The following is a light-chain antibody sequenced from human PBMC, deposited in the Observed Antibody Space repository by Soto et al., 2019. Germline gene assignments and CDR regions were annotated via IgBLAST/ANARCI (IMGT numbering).Light chain of an antibody. V-gene: IGLV2-14*01. CDR2: EVS. J-gene: IGLJ3*02. CDR3: CSFTSRSTWL. Sequence: QSALTQPASVSGSPGQSVTISCTGTGTDVGGYNYVSWYQHHPGKAPKLMIYEVSNRPTGVSNRFSGSKSGNTASLSISGLQTEDEADYYCCSFTSRSTWLFGGGTKLTVL. CDR1: GTDVGGYNY.